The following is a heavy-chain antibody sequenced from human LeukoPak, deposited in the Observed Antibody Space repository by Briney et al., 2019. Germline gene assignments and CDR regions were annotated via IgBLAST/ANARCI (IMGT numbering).Heavy chain of an antibody. D-gene: IGHD3-10*01. V-gene: IGHV3-30*01. CDR3: AAEPSYGSGSRFDY. CDR1: GFTFSSYA. J-gene: IGHJ4*02. CDR2: ISYDGSNK. Sequence: GSLRLSCAASGFTFSSYAMHWVRQAPGKGLEWVAVISYDGSNKYYADSVKGRFTISRDNSKNTLYLQMNSLRAEDTAVYYCAAEPSYGSGSRFDYWGQGTLVTVSS.